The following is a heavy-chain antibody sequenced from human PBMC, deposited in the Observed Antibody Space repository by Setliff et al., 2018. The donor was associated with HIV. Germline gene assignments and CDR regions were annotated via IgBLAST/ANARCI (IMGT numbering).Heavy chain of an antibody. D-gene: IGHD6-13*01. CDR3: ARASSRAGPLSWFDP. V-gene: IGHV3-11*04. J-gene: IGHJ5*02. Sequence: PGGSLRLSCAASGFTFSDYYTSWIRQAPGKGLEWVSYISSSGSTIYYADSVKGRFTISRDNAKNSLYLQMNSLRAEDTAVYYCARASSRAGPLSWFDPWGQGTLVTVSS. CDR2: ISSSGSTI. CDR1: GFTFSDYY.